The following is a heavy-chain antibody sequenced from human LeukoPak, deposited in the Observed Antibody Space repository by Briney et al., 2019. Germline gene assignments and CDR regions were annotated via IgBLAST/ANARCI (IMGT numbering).Heavy chain of an antibody. CDR1: GGSISSGGYY. Sequence: PSETLSLTCTVSGGSISSGGYYWSWIRQHPGKGLEWIGYIYYSGSTYYNPSLKSRVTISVDTSKIQFSLTLSSVTAADTAVYYCARGGVDDDLRYFDWLPNYFDSWGQGTLVTVSS. V-gene: IGHV4-31*03. CDR2: IYYSGST. D-gene: IGHD3-9*01. CDR3: ARGGVDDDLRYFDWLPNYFDS. J-gene: IGHJ4*02.